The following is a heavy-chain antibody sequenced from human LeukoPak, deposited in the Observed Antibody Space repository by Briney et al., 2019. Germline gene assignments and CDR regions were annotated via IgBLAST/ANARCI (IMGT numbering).Heavy chain of an antibody. CDR2: IYTSGST. V-gene: IGHV4-4*07. D-gene: IGHD3-9*01. CDR1: GGSISSYY. J-gene: IGHJ3*02. CDR3: ARDLYDILTGYPHAFDI. Sequence: PSETLSLTCTVSGGSISSYYWSWIRQPAGKGLGWIGRIYTSGSTNYNPSLKSRVTMSVDTSKNQFSLKLSSVTAADTAVYYCARDLYDILTGYPHAFDIWGQGTMVTVSS.